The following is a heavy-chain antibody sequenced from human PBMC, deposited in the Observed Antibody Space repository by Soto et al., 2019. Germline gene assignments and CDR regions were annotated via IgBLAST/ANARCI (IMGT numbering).Heavy chain of an antibody. CDR1: GGTFNTYA. CDR3: TRSIGSGGVIGGFDY. J-gene: IGHJ4*02. Sequence: QVQLVQSETEVKKPGSAVKVSCKASGGTFNTYAMNWVRQAPGQGLEWMGGIIPMFDTPRYAQKLQGRVTITVDESTTTAYMELSSLRSDDTAVYDCTRSIGSGGVIGGFDYWGQGTLVTVSS. D-gene: IGHD3-16*02. V-gene: IGHV1-69*01. CDR2: IIPMFDTP.